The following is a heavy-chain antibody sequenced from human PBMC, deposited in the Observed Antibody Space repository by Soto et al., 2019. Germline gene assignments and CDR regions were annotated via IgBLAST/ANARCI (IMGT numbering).Heavy chain of an antibody. Sequence: PSETLSLTCTVSGGSVSSGSYYWSWIRQPPGKGLEWIGYIYYSGSTNYNPSLKSRVTISVDTSKNQFSLKLSSVTAADTAVYYCASSRGELRFLEWSHYYYGMDVWGQGTTVT. CDR2: IYYSGST. CDR3: ASSRGELRFLEWSHYYYGMDV. V-gene: IGHV4-61*01. CDR1: GGSVSSGSYY. J-gene: IGHJ6*02. D-gene: IGHD3-3*01.